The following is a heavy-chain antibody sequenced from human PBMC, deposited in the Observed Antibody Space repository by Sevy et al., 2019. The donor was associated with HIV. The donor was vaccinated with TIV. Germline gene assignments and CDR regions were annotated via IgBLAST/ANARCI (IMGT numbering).Heavy chain of an antibody. V-gene: IGHV3-21*01. D-gene: IGHD2-21*02. CDR3: ARVSGDEKRAFDI. J-gene: IGHJ3*02. CDR2: ISSSSSYI. CDR1: GFTFSSYS. Sequence: GGSLRLSCAASGFTFSSYSMNWVRQAPGKGLEWVSSISSSSSYIYYADSVKGRFTISRDNAKNSLYLQMNSLRAEDTAVYYCARVSGDEKRAFDIWGHGTMVTVSS.